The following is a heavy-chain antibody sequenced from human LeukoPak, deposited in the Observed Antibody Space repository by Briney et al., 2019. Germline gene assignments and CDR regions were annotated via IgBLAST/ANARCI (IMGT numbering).Heavy chain of an antibody. J-gene: IGHJ5*02. CDR3: ARVAVAGNSNWFDP. D-gene: IGHD6-19*01. V-gene: IGHV4-30-4*01. Sequence: SQTLPLTCTVSGGSISSGDYYWSWIRQPPGKGLEWIGYIYYSGSTNYNPSLKSRVTISVDTSKNQFSLKLSSVTAADTAVYYCARVAVAGNSNWFDPWGQGTLVTVSS. CDR1: GGSISSGDYY. CDR2: IYYSGST.